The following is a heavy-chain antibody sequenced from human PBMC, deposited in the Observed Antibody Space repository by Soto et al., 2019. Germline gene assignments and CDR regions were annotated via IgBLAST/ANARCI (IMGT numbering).Heavy chain of an antibody. D-gene: IGHD6-6*01. J-gene: IGHJ3*02. CDR3: ARSIAATAGAFDI. Sequence: SATLSLTCTVSGGSISSGGYYWSWIRQHPGKGLEWIGYIYYSGSTYYNPSLKSRVTISVDTSKNQFSLKLSSVTAADTAVYYCARSIAATAGAFDIWGQGTMVTVSS. V-gene: IGHV4-31*03. CDR2: IYYSGST. CDR1: GGSISSGGYY.